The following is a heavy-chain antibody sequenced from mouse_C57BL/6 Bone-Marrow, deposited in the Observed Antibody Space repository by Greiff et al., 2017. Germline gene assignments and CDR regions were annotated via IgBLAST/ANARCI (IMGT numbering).Heavy chain of an antibody. Sequence: LQESGAELASPGASVTLSCKASGYTFTDHIMNWVKKRPGQGLEWIGRIYPVSGETNYNPKFMGKATFSVDRSSSTVYMVLNSLTSEDPAVYYCGRRAMVKAWFAYWGQGTLVTVSA. CDR1: GYTFTDHI. J-gene: IGHJ3*01. D-gene: IGHD2-2*01. CDR2: IYPVSGET. CDR3: GRRAMVKAWFAY. V-gene: IGHV1-11*01.